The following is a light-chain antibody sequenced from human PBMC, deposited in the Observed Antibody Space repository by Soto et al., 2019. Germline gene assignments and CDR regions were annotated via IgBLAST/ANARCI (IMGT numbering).Light chain of an antibody. CDR2: GAS. CDR3: QQYGSSLTWT. V-gene: IGKV3-20*01. CDR1: HSVSSSY. J-gene: IGKJ1*01. Sequence: EIVLTQSPATLSFSPGERATVSCRASHSVSSSYLAWYQQKPGQAPKLLIYGASSRATGIPDRFSGSGSGTDFTLTISRLEPEDFAVYYCQQYGSSLTWTFGQGTKVDIK.